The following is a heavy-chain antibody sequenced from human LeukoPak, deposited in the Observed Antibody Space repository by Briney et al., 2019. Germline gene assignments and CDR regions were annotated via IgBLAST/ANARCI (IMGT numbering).Heavy chain of an antibody. D-gene: IGHD3-9*01. J-gene: IGHJ4*02. CDR3: AKADSYYDLLTCFDF. CDR2: ISDDSGKI. V-gene: IGHV3-23*01. CDR1: GFNFRSYA. Sequence: GGSLRLSCAASGFNFRSYAMSWIRQAPGKGLEWVSAISDDSGKIYYAGSVKGRFTISRDNPKNTLYLQMNSLRAEDTAVYYCAKADSYYDLLTCFDFWGQGTLVTVSS.